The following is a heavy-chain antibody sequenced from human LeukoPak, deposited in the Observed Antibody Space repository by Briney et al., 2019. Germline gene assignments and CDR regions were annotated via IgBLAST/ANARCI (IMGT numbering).Heavy chain of an antibody. D-gene: IGHD2-2*01. V-gene: IGHV3-53*01. CDR3: ARDPGRVGDY. CDR2: LYSSGKT. Sequence: GGSLRLSCTDSLFIVSSNYMTWVRQAPGKGLECVSVLYSSGKTYYADPVQGRFTISRDDSKNTLYLQMNNLRVEVTAVYYCARDPGRVGDYWGQGTLVTVS. CDR1: LFIVSSNY. J-gene: IGHJ4*02.